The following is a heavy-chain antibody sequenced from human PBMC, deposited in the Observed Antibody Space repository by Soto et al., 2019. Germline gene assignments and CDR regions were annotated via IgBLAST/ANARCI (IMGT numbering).Heavy chain of an antibody. CDR2: ISYDGSNK. D-gene: IGHD2-2*01. J-gene: IGHJ6*02. Sequence: QVQLVESGGGVVQPGRSLRLSCAASGFTFSSYAMHWVRQAPGKGLEWVAVISYDGSNKYYADSVKGRFTISRDNSKNTLYLQMNSLRAEDTAVYYCARALRLPAHYYYGMDVWGQGTTVTVSS. CDR3: ARALRLPAHYYYGMDV. V-gene: IGHV3-30-3*01. CDR1: GFTFSSYA.